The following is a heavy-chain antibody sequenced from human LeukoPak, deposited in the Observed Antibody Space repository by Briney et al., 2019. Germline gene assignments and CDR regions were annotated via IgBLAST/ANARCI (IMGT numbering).Heavy chain of an antibody. D-gene: IGHD6-13*01. CDR1: GFTFSSYG. CDR2: ISYDGSNK. J-gene: IGHJ4*02. Sequence: GGSLRLSCAASGFTFSSYGMHWVRQAPGKGLEWVAVISYDGSNKYYADSVKGRFTISRDNSKNTLYLQMNSLRAEDTAVYYCAKDYIPDQIAAAGTGDYWGQGTLVTVSS. CDR3: AKDYIPDQIAAAGTGDY. V-gene: IGHV3-30*18.